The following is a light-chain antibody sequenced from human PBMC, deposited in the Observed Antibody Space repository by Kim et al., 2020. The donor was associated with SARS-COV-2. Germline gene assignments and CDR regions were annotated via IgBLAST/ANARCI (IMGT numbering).Light chain of an antibody. CDR3: QVGDSSSDHHVV. J-gene: IGLJ2*01. CDR2: YDS. V-gene: IGLV3-21*04. Sequence: SYELTQPPSVSVAPGKTARITCGGNNIGSKSGHWYQQKPGQAPVLVIYYDSDRPSGIPERFSGSNSGNTATLTISRVEAGDEADYYCQVGDSSSDHHVVFGGGTQLTVL. CDR1: NIGSKS.